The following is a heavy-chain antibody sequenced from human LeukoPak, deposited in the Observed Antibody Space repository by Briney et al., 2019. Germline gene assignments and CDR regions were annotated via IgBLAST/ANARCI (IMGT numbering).Heavy chain of an antibody. Sequence: GASVKVSCKASGYTFTSYGISWLRQAPGQGLEWVGWISAYNGNTNYAQKLQGRVTMTTDTSTSTAYMELRSLRSDDTAVYYCARILTYYYDSSGYYDSVDHWGQGTLVTVSS. D-gene: IGHD3-22*01. CDR1: GYTFTSYG. V-gene: IGHV1-18*01. CDR3: ARILTYYYDSSGYYDSVDH. J-gene: IGHJ4*02. CDR2: ISAYNGNT.